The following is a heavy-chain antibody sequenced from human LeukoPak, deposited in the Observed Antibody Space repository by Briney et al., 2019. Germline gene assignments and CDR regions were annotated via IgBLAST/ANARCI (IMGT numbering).Heavy chain of an antibody. D-gene: IGHD1-26*01. J-gene: IGHJ4*02. Sequence: SETLSLTCTVSGGSISSSSYYWGWIRQPPGKGLEWIGSIYYSGSTYYNPSLKSRVTISVDTSKNQFSLRLSSVTAADTAVYYCARDHGALDYWGQGTLVTVSS. CDR1: GGSISSSSYY. CDR2: IYYSGST. CDR3: ARDHGALDY. V-gene: IGHV4-39*07.